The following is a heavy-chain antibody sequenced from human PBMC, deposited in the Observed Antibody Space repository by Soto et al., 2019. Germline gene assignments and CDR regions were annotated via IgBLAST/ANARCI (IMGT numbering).Heavy chain of an antibody. Sequence: PGGSLRLSCAASGFTFRKYGMNWVRQAPGKGLEWVSYIGLGSSTKYYADSVEGRVTISRDNAKNSVDLQMNSLRAEDTAVYYCARDQLYYNDISGRPLKAFDVWGQATMVTVS. CDR1: GFTFRKYG. V-gene: IGHV3-48*01. CDR3: ARDQLYYNDISGRPLKAFDV. J-gene: IGHJ3*01. D-gene: IGHD3-22*01. CDR2: IGLGSSTK.